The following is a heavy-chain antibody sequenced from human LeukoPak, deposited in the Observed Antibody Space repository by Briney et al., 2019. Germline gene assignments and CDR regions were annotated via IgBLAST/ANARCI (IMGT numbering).Heavy chain of an antibody. CDR2: IIPILGIA. D-gene: IGHD3-9*01. J-gene: IGHJ6*02. CDR3: ARKVYDILTGPPSSAKKTAGGMDV. CDR1: GRTFSSYS. V-gene: IGHV1-69*02. Sequence: SVKVSCKASGRTFSSYSISWARHAPGQALEWMGRIIPILGIANYAQKFQHRVTVTADKSTRTAYMELSSLSSEDTAVYYCARKVYDILTGPPSSAKKTAGGMDVWGQGTTVTVSS.